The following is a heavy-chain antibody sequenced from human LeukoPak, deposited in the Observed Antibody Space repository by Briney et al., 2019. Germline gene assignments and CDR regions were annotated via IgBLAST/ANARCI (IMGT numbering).Heavy chain of an antibody. D-gene: IGHD3-10*01. J-gene: IGHJ4*02. CDR3: ARGNYYGSGSRYYFDY. Sequence: ASVKVSCKASGYTFTSYYMHWVRQGPGQGLEWMGIINPSGSSTSYAQKFQGRVTMTRDTSTSTVYMELSSLRSEDTAVYYCARGNYYGSGSRYYFDYWGQGTLVTVSS. CDR1: GYTFTSYY. CDR2: INPSGSST. V-gene: IGHV1-46*03.